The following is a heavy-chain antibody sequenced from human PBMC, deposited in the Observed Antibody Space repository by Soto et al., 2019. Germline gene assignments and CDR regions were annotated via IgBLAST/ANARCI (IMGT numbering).Heavy chain of an antibody. D-gene: IGHD2-21*02. Sequence: GGSLRLTCAASGFTFSSYGMHWVRQAPGKGLEWVAVISYDGSTKYYADSVKGRLTISSDNSKNTLYLQMNSLTAEDTAVYFCAKPSTLLRVEGEFDYWGQGTLVTVSS. V-gene: IGHV3-30*18. CDR1: GFTFSSYG. CDR3: AKPSTLLRVEGEFDY. J-gene: IGHJ4*02. CDR2: ISYDGSTK.